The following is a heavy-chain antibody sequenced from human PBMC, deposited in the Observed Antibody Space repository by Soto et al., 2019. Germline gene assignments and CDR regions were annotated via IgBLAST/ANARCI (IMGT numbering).Heavy chain of an antibody. Sequence: QVQLVESGGGVVQPGRSLRLSCAASGFTFSSYGMHWVRQAPGKGLEWVAVISYDGSNKYYADSVKGRFTISRDNSKNTLYLQMNTLRAEDTAVYYCAKDHYSSGWYQTQFDYWGQRPLVTVSS. CDR2: ISYDGSNK. CDR1: GFTFSSYG. CDR3: AKDHYSSGWYQTQFDY. J-gene: IGHJ4*02. V-gene: IGHV3-30*18. D-gene: IGHD6-19*01.